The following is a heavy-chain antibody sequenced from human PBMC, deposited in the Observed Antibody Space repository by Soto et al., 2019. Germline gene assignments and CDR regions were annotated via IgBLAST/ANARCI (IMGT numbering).Heavy chain of an antibody. CDR3: ARESEDLTSNFDY. CDR1: GFTFTRYS. Sequence: GGSLRLSCAASGFTFTRYSMNWVRQAPGKGLEWVSSISSTTNYIYYGDSMKGRFTISRDNGRNSLYLEIHSLRAEDTAVYYCARESEDLTSNFDYWGQGTLVTVSS. J-gene: IGHJ4*02. V-gene: IGHV3-21*06. CDR2: ISSTTNYI.